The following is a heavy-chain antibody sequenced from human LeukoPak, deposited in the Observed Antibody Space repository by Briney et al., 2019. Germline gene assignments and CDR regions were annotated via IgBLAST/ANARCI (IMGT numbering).Heavy chain of an antibody. V-gene: IGHV3-30*18. CDR1: GFTFSSYG. J-gene: IGHJ4*02. D-gene: IGHD3-10*01. CDR3: TKDQKGYYATTPGGFDY. Sequence: GGSLRLSCAASGFTFSSYGKHWGRQAPGKGLQGGAVISYYGSNTYYAASVKGRFTISRDNSKNTLYLQMNSLRAEDTAVYYCTKDQKGYYATTPGGFDYWGQGALVTVSS. CDR2: ISYYGSNT.